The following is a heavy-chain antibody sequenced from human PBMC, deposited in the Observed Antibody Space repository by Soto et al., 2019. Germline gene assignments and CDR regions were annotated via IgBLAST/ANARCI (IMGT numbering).Heavy chain of an antibody. CDR1: GYSISSGYY. J-gene: IGHJ4*02. V-gene: IGHV4-38-2*02. Sequence: PSETLSLTCAVSGYSISSGYYWGWIRQPPGKGLEWIGSIYHSGSTYYNPSLKSRVTISVDTSKNQFSLKLSSVTAADTAVYYCARERDYGFWSGYYNPHRVDYWGQGTLVTVSS. D-gene: IGHD3-3*01. CDR3: ARERDYGFWSGYYNPHRVDY. CDR2: IYHSGST.